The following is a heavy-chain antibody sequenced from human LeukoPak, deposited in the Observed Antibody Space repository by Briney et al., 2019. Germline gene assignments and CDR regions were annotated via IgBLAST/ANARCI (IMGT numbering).Heavy chain of an antibody. CDR3: ARARYSSSKYYFDY. CDR2: ISSSGSTI. D-gene: IGHD6-6*01. V-gene: IGHV3-48*04. J-gene: IGHJ4*02. CDR1: GFTFSSYW. Sequence: PGGSLRLSCAASGFTFSSYWMSWVRQAPGKGLEWVSYISSSGSTIYYADSVKGRFTISRDNAKNSLYLQMNSLRAEDTAVYYCARARYSSSKYYFDYWGQGTLVTVSS.